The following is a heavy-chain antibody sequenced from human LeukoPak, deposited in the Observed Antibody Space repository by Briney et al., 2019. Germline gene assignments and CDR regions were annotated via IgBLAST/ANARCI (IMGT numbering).Heavy chain of an antibody. CDR1: GYTFTSYY. CDR2: ISAYNGNT. V-gene: IGHV1-18*04. J-gene: IGHJ4*02. CDR3: ARIHAENYFDY. Sequence: ASVKVSCKASGYTFTSYYMHWVRQAPGQGLEWMGWISAYNGNTNYAQKLQGRVTMTTDTSTSTAYMELRSLRSDDTAVYYCARIHAENYFDYWGQGTLVTVSS.